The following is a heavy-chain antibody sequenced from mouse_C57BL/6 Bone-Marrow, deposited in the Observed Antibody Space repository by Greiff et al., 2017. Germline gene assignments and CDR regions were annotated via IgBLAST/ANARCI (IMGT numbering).Heavy chain of an antibody. CDR2: IYPRSGNT. Sequence: QVQLQQSGAELARPGASVKLSCKASGYTFTSYGIRWVKQRTGQGLEWIGEIYPRSGNTYYNEKFKGKATLTADKSSSTAYMEIRSLTSEDTAVYFCASREYYDYGYAMDYWGQGTSVTVSS. CDR1: GYTFTSYG. D-gene: IGHD2-4*01. CDR3: ASREYYDYGYAMDY. J-gene: IGHJ4*01. V-gene: IGHV1-81*01.